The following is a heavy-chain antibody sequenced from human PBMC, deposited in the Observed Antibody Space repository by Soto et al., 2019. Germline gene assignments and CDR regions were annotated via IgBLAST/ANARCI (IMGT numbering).Heavy chain of an antibody. D-gene: IGHD1-1*01. CDR3: ASWKSWWELEPIEYYFDY. J-gene: IGHJ4*02. V-gene: IGHV4-39*01. Sequence: SETLSLTCTVSGGSISSSSYYWGWIRQPPGKGLEWIGSIYYSGSTYYNPSLKSRVTISVDTSKNQFSLKLSSVTAADTAVYYCASWKSWWELEPIEYYFDYWGQGTLVTVSS. CDR1: GGSISSSSYY. CDR2: IYYSGST.